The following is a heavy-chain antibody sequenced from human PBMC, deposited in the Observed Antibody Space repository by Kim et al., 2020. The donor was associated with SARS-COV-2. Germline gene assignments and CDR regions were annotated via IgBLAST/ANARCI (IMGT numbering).Heavy chain of an antibody. CDR2: FDPEDGET. Sequence: ASVKVSCKVSGYTLTELSMRWVRQAPGKGLEWMGGFDPEDGETNYAQKFQGRVTMTEDTSTGTAYMELSSLRSEDTAVYYCASPGIAAAGTSLLRGHRYPVDYWGQGTLVTVSS. CDR3: ASPGIAAAGTSLLRGHRYPVDY. D-gene: IGHD6-13*01. CDR1: GYTLTELS. J-gene: IGHJ4*02. V-gene: IGHV1-24*01.